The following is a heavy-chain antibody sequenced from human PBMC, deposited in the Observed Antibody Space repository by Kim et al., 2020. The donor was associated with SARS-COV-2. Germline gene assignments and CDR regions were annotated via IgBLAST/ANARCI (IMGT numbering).Heavy chain of an antibody. Sequence: GGSLRLSCAASGLTFSNYWMSWVRQAPGKGLEWVANMIPDGSQKYYVDSVKGRFTISRDNAEKSVDLQMNGLRAEDTAVYYCATFWRGYFDYWGQGTVVT. CDR3: ATFWRGYFDY. D-gene: IGHD6-13*01. CDR2: MIPDGSQK. V-gene: IGHV3-7*01. CDR1: GLTFSNYW. J-gene: IGHJ4*02.